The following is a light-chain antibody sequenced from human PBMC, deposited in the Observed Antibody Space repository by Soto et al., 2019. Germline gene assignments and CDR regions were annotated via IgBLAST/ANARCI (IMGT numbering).Light chain of an antibody. Sequence: SYELTQPPSVSVSPGQTAIMTCSGDKLGGKYACWYQQKPGQSPVLVIYRSTNRPSGIPERFSGSISGNTATLTISETQAMDEADYYCQAWDSGVPYVFGTGTKVTV. CDR1: KLGGKY. CDR3: QAWDSGVPYV. V-gene: IGLV3-1*01. CDR2: RST. J-gene: IGLJ1*01.